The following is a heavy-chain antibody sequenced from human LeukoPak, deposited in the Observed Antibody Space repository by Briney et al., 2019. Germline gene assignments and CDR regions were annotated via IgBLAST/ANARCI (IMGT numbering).Heavy chain of an antibody. D-gene: IGHD5-12*01. Sequence: SETLSLTFTVSGGSISSGDYYWGWVRQPPGKGLEWIGYIYYSRSTYYNPSLKSRVTISVDTSKNQFSLKLSSVTAADTAVYYCASSDYVNYYYGMDVWGQGTTVTVSS. J-gene: IGHJ6*02. CDR3: ASSDYVNYYYGMDV. CDR2: IYYSRST. V-gene: IGHV4-30-4*01. CDR1: GGSISSGDYY.